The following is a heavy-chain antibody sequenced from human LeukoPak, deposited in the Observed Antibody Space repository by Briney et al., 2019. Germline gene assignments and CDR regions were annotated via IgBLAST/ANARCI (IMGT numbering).Heavy chain of an antibody. D-gene: IGHD5-18*01. CDR2: IIPILGIA. Sequence: SVKVSCKATGGTFSSYAISWVRQAPGQGLEWMGRIIPILGIANYAQKFQGRVTITADKSTSTAYMELSSLRSEDTAVYYCARDRIGYSYGLGSYYFDYWGQGTLVTVSS. CDR3: ARDRIGYSYGLGSYYFDY. CDR1: GGTFSSYA. V-gene: IGHV1-69*04. J-gene: IGHJ4*02.